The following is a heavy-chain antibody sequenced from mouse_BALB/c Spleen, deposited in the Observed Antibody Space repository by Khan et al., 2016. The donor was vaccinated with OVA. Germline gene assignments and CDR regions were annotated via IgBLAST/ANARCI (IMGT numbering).Heavy chain of an antibody. CDR1: GFTFSTYG. V-gene: IGHV5-6*01. CDR3: ARLAYYYDSEGFAY. D-gene: IGHD1-1*01. Sequence: VQLKESGGDVVKPGGSLKLSCAASGFTFSTYGMSWVRQTPDKRLEWVATVSTGGHYTYYPDTVKGRFTISRDNAKNNLYLQMSSLKSEDTAMFYCARLAYYYDSEGFAYWGQGTLVTVSA. CDR2: VSTGGHYT. J-gene: IGHJ3*01.